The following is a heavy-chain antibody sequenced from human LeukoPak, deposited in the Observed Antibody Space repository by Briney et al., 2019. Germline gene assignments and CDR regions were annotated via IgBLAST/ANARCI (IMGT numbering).Heavy chain of an antibody. V-gene: IGHV3-21*01. CDR2: ISSSSSYI. J-gene: IGHJ6*04. Sequence: GGSLRLSCAASGFTFSSVNWVRQAPGKGLEWVSSISSSSSYIYYADSVKGRFTISRDNAKNSLYLQMNSLRAEDTAVYYCARDRVVAGYYYGMDVWGKGTTVTVSS. CDR3: ARDRVVAGYYYGMDV. D-gene: IGHD3-10*01. CDR1: GFTFSSV.